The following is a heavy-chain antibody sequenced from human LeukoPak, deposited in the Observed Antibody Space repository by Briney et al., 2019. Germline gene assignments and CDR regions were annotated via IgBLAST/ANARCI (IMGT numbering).Heavy chain of an antibody. V-gene: IGHV1-18*01. Sequence: ASVKVSCKASGYSFDNYGISWVRQAPGRGLEWMGWITAYNGNTHYAQKFQGRVTMTTAISPRTAYMELRSLRADDTAVYFWGKKRKPNRGLFDYWGQGTLVTVSS. CDR1: GYSFDNYG. CDR3: GKKRKPNRGLFDY. D-gene: IGHD1-14*01. CDR2: ITAYNGNT. J-gene: IGHJ4*02.